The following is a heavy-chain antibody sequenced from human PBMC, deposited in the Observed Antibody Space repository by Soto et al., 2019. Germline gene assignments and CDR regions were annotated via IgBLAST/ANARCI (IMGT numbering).Heavy chain of an antibody. V-gene: IGHV3-11*01. CDR3: ARLASLGHPYYFSKDV. CDR1: GFTFSDYY. J-gene: IGHJ6*02. Sequence: GGSLRLSCVASGFTFSDYYMTWIRQAPGKGLEWVSYISSNGVSMYYGDSVKGRFTISRGDAENSLHLQMNSLRAEDTAVYYCARLASLGHPYYFSKDVWGQGTTVTVSS. CDR2: ISSNGVSM.